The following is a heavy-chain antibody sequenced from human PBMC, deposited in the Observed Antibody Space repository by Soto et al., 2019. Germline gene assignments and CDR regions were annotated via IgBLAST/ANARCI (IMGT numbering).Heavy chain of an antibody. CDR1: GGTFSSYT. V-gene: IGHV1-69*02. CDR2: IIPILGIA. J-gene: IGHJ4*02. Sequence: ASVKVSCKASGGTFSSYTISWVRQAPGQGLEWMGRIIPILGIANYAQKFQGRVTITADKSTSTAYMELSSLRSEDTAVYYCARNGDGSGQHAGLVYWGQGTLVTVSS. D-gene: IGHD2-21*01. CDR3: ARNGDGSGQHAGLVY.